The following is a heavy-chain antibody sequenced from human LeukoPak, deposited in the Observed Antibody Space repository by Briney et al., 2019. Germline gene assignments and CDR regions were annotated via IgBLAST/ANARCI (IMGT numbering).Heavy chain of an antibody. CDR2: IYYSGST. J-gene: IGHJ4*02. D-gene: IGHD6-19*01. V-gene: IGHV4-59*01. CDR1: GGSISSYY. Sequence: SETLSLTCTVSGGSISSYYWSWIRQPPGKGLEWIGYIYYSGSTNYNPSLKSRVTISVDTSKNQFSLKLSSVTAADTAVYYCARADSSGWHNLFDYWGQGTLVTVSP. CDR3: ARADSSGWHNLFDY.